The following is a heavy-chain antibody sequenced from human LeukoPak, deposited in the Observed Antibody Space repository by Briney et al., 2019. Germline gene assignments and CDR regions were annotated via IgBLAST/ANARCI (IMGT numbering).Heavy chain of an antibody. CDR2: TGTAGDT. V-gene: IGHV3-13*01. CDR3: ARQNRNGFDY. J-gene: IGHJ4*02. D-gene: IGHD2-8*01. CDR1: GFTFSTYD. Sequence: GGSLRLSCAASGFTFSTYDFHWVRQTTGKGLEWVSATGTAGDTWYSGSAKGRFTISRENAKSSMYLQMNSLRVGDTAVYYCARQNRNGFDYWGQGTLVTVSS.